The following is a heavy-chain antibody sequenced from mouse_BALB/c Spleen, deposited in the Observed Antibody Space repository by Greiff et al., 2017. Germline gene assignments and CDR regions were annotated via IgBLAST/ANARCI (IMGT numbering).Heavy chain of an antibody. D-gene: IGHD2-4*01. V-gene: IGHV1S29*02. J-gene: IGHJ2*01. CDR2: IYPYNGGT. CDR3: AREDYVYYFDY. CDR1: GYTFTDYN. Sequence: VQLKQSGPELVKPGASVKISCKASGYTFTDYNMHWVKQSHGKSLEWIGYIYPYNGGTGYNQKFKSKATLTVDNSSSTAYMELRSLTSEDSAVYYCAREDYVYYFDYWGQGTTLTVSS.